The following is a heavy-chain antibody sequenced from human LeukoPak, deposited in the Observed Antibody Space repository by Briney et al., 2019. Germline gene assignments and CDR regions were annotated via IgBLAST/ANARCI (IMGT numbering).Heavy chain of an antibody. CDR2: IIPIFGTA. V-gene: IGHV1-69*13. CDR1: GGTLNSFA. CDR3: ASRSCSGGRCYSSYYYYYGMDV. J-gene: IGHJ6*02. Sequence: SVKVSCKASGGTLNSFAISWLRQAPGQGLEWMGGIIPIFGTANYAPKFQGGVTITADESTNTAYMELSSLRSEDTAVYYCASRSCSGGRCYSSYYYYYGMDVWGQGTTVTVSS. D-gene: IGHD2-15*01.